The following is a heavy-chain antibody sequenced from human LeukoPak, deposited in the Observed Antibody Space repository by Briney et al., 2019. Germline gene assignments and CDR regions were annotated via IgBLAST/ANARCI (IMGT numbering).Heavy chain of an antibody. J-gene: IGHJ6*03. D-gene: IGHD2-15*01. Sequence: GGSLRLSCAASEFTFSIYSMNWVRQAPGRGLEWVSSISSSSRYMYYADSVKGRFTISRDNAKSSLYLQMNSLRAEDTAVYYCARGYCSGGSCYGGLGDYYYYYMDVWGKGTTVTVSS. CDR1: EFTFSIYS. V-gene: IGHV3-21*01. CDR3: ARGYCSGGSCYGGLGDYYYYYMDV. CDR2: ISSSSRYM.